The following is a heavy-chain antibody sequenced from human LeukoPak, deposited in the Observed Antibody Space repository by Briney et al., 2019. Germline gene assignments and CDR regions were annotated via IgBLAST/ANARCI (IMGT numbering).Heavy chain of an antibody. Sequence: ASVKVSCKVSGYTLTELSMHCVRQAPGKGLEWMGGFDPEDGETIYAQKFQGRVTMTEDTSTDTAYMELSSLRSEDTAVYYCATGVAGGNWFDPWGQGTLVTVSS. D-gene: IGHD6-19*01. CDR1: GYTLTELS. V-gene: IGHV1-24*01. CDR3: ATGVAGGNWFDP. J-gene: IGHJ5*02. CDR2: FDPEDGET.